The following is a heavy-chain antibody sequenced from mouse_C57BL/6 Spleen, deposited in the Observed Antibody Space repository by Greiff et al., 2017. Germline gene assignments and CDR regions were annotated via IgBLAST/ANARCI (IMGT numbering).Heavy chain of an antibody. CDR1: GYTFTSYW. V-gene: IGHV1-55*01. Sequence: VQLQQPGAELVKPGASVKMSCKASGYTFTSYWITWVKQRPGQGLEWIGDIYPGSGSTNYNEKFKSKATLTVDTSSSTAYMQLSSLTSEDSAVYYCSRDYGSSSYYAMDYWGQGTTVTVSS. CDR2: IYPGSGST. CDR3: SRDYGSSSYYAMDY. D-gene: IGHD1-1*01. J-gene: IGHJ4*01.